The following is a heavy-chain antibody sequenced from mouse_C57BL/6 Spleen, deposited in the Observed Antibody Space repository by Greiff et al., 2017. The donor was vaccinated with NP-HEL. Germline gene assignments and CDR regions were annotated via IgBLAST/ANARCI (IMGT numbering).Heavy chain of an antibody. CDR1: GYAFSSSW. Sequence: QVQLKQSGPELVKPGASVKISCKASGYAFSSSWMNWVKQRPGKGLEWIGRIYPGDGDTNYNGKFKGKATLTADKSSSTAYMQLSSLTSEDSAVYFCAIIYYGYEGGYAMDYWGQGTSVTVSS. V-gene: IGHV1-82*01. CDR3: AIIYYGYEGGYAMDY. J-gene: IGHJ4*01. D-gene: IGHD2-2*01. CDR2: IYPGDGDT.